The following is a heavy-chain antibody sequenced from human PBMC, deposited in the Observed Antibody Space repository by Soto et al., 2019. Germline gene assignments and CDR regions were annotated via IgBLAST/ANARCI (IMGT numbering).Heavy chain of an antibody. D-gene: IGHD2-15*01. V-gene: IGHV3-23*03. Sequence: EVQLLESGGDLVQPGGSLRLSCAASGFTFSDYSMSWVRQAPGKGLEWVSFIDLGGRKTYYSDSVKGRFTISKDRSRKTVFLQMNSLRVEDTAIYYCAKDRILDCIYAIDAWGQGVLVTVSS. CDR2: IDLGGRKT. J-gene: IGHJ5*02. CDR3: AKDRILDCIYAIDA. CDR1: GFTFSDYS.